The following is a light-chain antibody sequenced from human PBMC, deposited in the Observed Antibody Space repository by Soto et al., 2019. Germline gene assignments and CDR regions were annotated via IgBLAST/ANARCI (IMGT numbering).Light chain of an antibody. CDR2: GAS. V-gene: IGKV3-15*01. CDR3: HQYNNWPPWT. CDR1: QRISTN. Sequence: EIVMTQSPATLSVSPGERAALSYRASQRISTNLAWYQQKPGQAPRLLIYGASTRATGIPTRFSGSGSETEFTLTISSLQSEDSAVYYCHQYNNWPPWTFGQGTKVDIK. J-gene: IGKJ1*01.